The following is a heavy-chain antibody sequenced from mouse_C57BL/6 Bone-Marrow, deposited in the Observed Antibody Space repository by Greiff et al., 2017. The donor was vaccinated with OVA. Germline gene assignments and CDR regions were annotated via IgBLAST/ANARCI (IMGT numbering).Heavy chain of an antibody. CDR1: GFTFSSYT. CDR2: ISGGGGNT. J-gene: IGHJ2*01. D-gene: IGHD2-4*01. CDR3: ARKYDYDGYYFDY. V-gene: IGHV5-9*01. Sequence: EVMLVESGGGLVKPGGSLKLSCAASGFTFSSYTMSWVRQTPEKRLEWVATISGGGGNTYYPDSVKGRFTISRDNAKNTLYLQMSSLRSEDTALYYCARKYDYDGYYFDYWGQGTTLTVAS.